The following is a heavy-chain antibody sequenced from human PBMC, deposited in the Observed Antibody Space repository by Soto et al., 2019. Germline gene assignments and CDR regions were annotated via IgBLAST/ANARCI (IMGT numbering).Heavy chain of an antibody. Sequence: QVQLVQSGAEVKKPGASVKGSCKASGYTFTSYAMHWVRQAPGQRLEWMGWINDGNGNTKYSQKFQGRVTMTRDTSASTAYMELSSLRSEDTAVYYCARSSGYDYVDYWGQGTLVTVSS. D-gene: IGHD3-22*01. CDR1: GYTFTSYA. CDR2: INDGNGNT. CDR3: ARSSGYDYVDY. V-gene: IGHV1-3*01. J-gene: IGHJ4*02.